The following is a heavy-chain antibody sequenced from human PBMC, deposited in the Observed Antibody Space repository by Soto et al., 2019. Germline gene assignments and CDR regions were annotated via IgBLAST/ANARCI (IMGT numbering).Heavy chain of an antibody. V-gene: IGHV6-1*01. J-gene: IGHJ3*02. CDR1: GDRVSSNTAA. CDR3: AKALPLRSGAFDI. D-gene: IGHD3-3*01. CDR2: TYYRSKWYN. Sequence: SQTLSLTCAISGDRVSSNTAAWNWIRQSPSRGLEWLGRTYYRSKWYNDYAVSVKSRITINADTSKNQFSLQLNSVTPEDTAVYYCAKALPLRSGAFDIWGQGTMVTVSS.